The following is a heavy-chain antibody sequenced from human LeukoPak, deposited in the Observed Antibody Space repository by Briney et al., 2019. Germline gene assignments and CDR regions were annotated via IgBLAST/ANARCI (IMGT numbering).Heavy chain of an antibody. CDR1: GFTFGDYA. D-gene: IGHD2-2*01. J-gene: IGHJ4*02. CDR3: TRGDCSSTTCYACY. Sequence: GGSLRLSCTASGFTFGDYAMSWVRQAPGKGLEWVGFIRTKAYGGTTEYAASVKGRFTISRDDSKSIAYLQMNSLKTEDTAVYYCTRGDCSSTTCYACYWGQGTLATVSS. CDR2: IRTKAYGGTT. V-gene: IGHV3-49*04.